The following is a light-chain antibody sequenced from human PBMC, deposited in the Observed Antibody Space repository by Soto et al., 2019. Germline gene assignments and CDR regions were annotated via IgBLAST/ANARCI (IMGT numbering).Light chain of an antibody. CDR3: QSYDSNLRGWV. Sequence: QSVLTHPPSVSGAPGQRVTISCTESSSNIGATYGVPWYQQLPGTAPKLLIHGNSNRPSGVPDRFSGSKSGTSASLAITGLQAEDEADYYCQSYDSNLRGWVFGGGTKLTVL. CDR1: SSNIGATYG. CDR2: GNS. V-gene: IGLV1-40*01. J-gene: IGLJ3*02.